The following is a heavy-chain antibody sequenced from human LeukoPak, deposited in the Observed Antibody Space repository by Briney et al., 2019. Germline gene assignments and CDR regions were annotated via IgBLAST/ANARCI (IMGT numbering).Heavy chain of an antibody. J-gene: IGHJ5*02. D-gene: IGHD3-10*01. CDR3: ARPRTLWFGELSSTFDP. CDR1: GGSISSGSYY. Sequence: SETLSLTCTVSGGSISSGSYYWSWIRQPAGKGLEWIGRIYTSGSTNYNPSLKSRVTISVDTSKNQFSLKLSSVTAADTAVYYCARPRTLWFGELSSTFDPWGQGTLVTVSS. V-gene: IGHV4-61*02. CDR2: IYTSGST.